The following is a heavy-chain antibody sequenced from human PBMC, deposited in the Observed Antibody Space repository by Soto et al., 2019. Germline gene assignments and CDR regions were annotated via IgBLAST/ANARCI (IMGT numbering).Heavy chain of an antibody. Sequence: SETLSLTCTVSGGSISSYYWSWIRQPPGKGLEWIGYIYYSGSTNYNPSLKSRVTISVDTSKNQFSLKLSSVTAADTAVYYCARDIRLAFFGGDSSSWYGWFDPWGQGTLVTVSS. CDR3: ARDIRLAFFGGDSSSWYGWFDP. V-gene: IGHV4-59*01. CDR1: GGSISSYY. D-gene: IGHD6-13*01. J-gene: IGHJ5*02. CDR2: IYYSGST.